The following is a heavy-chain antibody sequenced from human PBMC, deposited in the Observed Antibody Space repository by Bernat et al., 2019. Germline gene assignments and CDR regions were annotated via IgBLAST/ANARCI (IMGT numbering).Heavy chain of an antibody. Sequence: EVQLLESGGGLVQPGGSLRLSCAASGFAFSTYDMTWVRQAPGKGLEWVSSISGNGGGTHNADSVKGRFTISRDNSKNTLYLQMNSLRAEDTAVYYCAQSFTIFEAWGQGTLVTVSS. CDR3: AQSFTIFEA. CDR2: ISGNGGGT. J-gene: IGHJ5*02. D-gene: IGHD3-3*01. V-gene: IGHV3-23*01. CDR1: GFAFSTYD.